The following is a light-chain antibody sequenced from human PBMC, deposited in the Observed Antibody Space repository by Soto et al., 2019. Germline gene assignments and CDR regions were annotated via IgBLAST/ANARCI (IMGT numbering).Light chain of an antibody. CDR2: EVS. Sequence: QSVLTQPPSASGSPGQSVTISCTGTSSDIGAYNYVSWYQQHPGKAPKLMIHEVSKRPSGVPDRFSGSKSGNTASLTVSGLQAEDEADYYCSSYAASNDRWVFGGGTKLTVL. CDR1: SSDIGAYNY. V-gene: IGLV2-8*01. CDR3: SSYAASNDRWV. J-gene: IGLJ3*02.